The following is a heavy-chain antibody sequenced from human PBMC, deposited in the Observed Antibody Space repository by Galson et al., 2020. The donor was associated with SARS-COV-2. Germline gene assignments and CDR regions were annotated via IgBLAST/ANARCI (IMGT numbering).Heavy chain of an antibody. J-gene: IGHJ4*02. CDR2: IKGDGSET. CDR3: SREGWQGGY. V-gene: IGHV3-7*01. CDR1: GFTFNDFW. D-gene: IGHD6-19*01. Sequence: GGSLRLSCEVSGFTFNDFWMSWFRQAPGKGLEWVANIKGDGSETNYADFGKGRFSISRDNAANSLYLQMNSLRVEDSAVYYCSREGWQGGYWGQGTRVTVSS.